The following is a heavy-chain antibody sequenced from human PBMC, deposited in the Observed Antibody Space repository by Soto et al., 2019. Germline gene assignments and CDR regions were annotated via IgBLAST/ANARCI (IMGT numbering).Heavy chain of an antibody. CDR1: RCSFTSYW. V-gene: IGHV5-51*01. CDR2: IYPGDSDT. J-gene: IGHJ6*01. CDR3: ARRSRYGVGVYGIAV. D-gene: IGHD1-20*01. Sequence: PGESLNSSGKGSRCSFTSYWIDWVRQMPGKGLEWMGIIYPGDSDTRYSPSFQGQVTISADKSISTAYLQWSSLKASDTAMYYCARRSRYGVGVYGIAVWGLGWTVTVS.